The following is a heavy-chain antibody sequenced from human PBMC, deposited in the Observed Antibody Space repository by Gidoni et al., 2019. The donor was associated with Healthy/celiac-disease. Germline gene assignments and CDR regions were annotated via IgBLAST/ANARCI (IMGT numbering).Heavy chain of an antibody. CDR2: IYSGGST. CDR1: GFTVSSNY. CDR3: ARSPYDILTGYEYYFDY. J-gene: IGHJ4*02. V-gene: IGHV3-53*01. Sequence: EVQLVESGGGLIQPGGSLRLSCAASGFTVSSNYMSWVRQAPGKGLEWVSVIYSGGSTYYEDSVKGRFTISRDNSKNTLYLQMNSLRAEDTAVYYCARSPYDILTGYEYYFDYWGQGTLVTVSS. D-gene: IGHD3-9*01.